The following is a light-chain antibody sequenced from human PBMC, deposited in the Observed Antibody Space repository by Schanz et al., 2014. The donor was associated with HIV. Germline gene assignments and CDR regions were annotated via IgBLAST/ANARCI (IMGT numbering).Light chain of an antibody. J-gene: IGLJ1*01. Sequence: QSALTQPASVSGSLGQSITISCTGTNRDIGTYDFVSWYQQHPGTAPKLLIYDVTYRPSGVSNAFSGTKSGNTASLTISGLQAEDEADYYCCSYTTTSTYVFGAGTKVTVL. V-gene: IGLV2-14*03. CDR1: NRDIGTYDF. CDR3: CSYTTTSTYV. CDR2: DVT.